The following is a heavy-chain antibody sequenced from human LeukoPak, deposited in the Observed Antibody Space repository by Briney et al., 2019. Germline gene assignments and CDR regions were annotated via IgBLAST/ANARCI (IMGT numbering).Heavy chain of an antibody. CDR1: GFTVSGNY. Sequence: GGSLRLSCAASGFTVSGNYMSWVRQAPGKGLEWVSIIYSRGNTNYADSVKGRFTISRDISKNKLYLQMNSLRAEDTAVYYCARAPDDGNGSIDFWGQGTLVTVSA. D-gene: IGHD4-11*01. CDR3: ARAPDDGNGSIDF. CDR2: IYSRGNT. V-gene: IGHV3-66*01. J-gene: IGHJ4*02.